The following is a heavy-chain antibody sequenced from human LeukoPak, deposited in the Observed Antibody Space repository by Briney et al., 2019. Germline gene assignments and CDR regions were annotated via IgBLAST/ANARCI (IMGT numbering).Heavy chain of an antibody. Sequence: ASVKVSCKASEYTFTGHYIHWVRQAPGQGLEWMGWINSNTGGTNYAPKFQGRVTITRDTSVSTAYMEVSRLTSDDTAVYYCARVSTYGCSSTTCLVFDIWGQGTVVTVSS. CDR2: INSNTGGT. CDR1: EYTFTGHY. V-gene: IGHV1-2*02. CDR3: ARVSTYGCSSTTCLVFDI. D-gene: IGHD2-2*01. J-gene: IGHJ3*02.